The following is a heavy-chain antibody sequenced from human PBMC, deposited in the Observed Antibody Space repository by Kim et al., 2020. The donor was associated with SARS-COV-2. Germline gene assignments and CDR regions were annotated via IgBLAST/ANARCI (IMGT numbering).Heavy chain of an antibody. CDR2: INHSGST. V-gene: IGHV4-34*01. Sequence: SETLSLTCAVYGGSFSGYYWSWIRQPPGKGLEWIGEINHSGSTNYNPSLKSRVTISVDTSKNQFSLKLSSVTAADTAVYYCARVMTTSVWGKGTTVTVSS. CDR1: GGSFSGYY. CDR3: ARVMTTSV. J-gene: IGHJ6*04. D-gene: IGHD4-17*01.